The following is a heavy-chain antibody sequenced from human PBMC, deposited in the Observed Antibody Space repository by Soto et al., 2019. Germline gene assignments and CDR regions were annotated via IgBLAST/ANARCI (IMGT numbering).Heavy chain of an antibody. J-gene: IGHJ6*02. Sequence: SQTLSLTCAISGDSVSSNSAAWNWIRQSPSRGLEWLGRTYYRSKWYNDYAVSVKSRITINPDTSKNQFSLQLSSVTPEDTAVYYCARDAPRGSYYYYYGMDVWGQGTTVTVSS. V-gene: IGHV6-1*01. CDR2: TYYRSKWYN. D-gene: IGHD3-10*01. CDR3: ARDAPRGSYYYYYGMDV. CDR1: GDSVSSNSAA.